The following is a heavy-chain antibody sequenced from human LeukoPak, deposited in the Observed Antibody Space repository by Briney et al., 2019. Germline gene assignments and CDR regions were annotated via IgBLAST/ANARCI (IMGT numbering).Heavy chain of an antibody. J-gene: IGHJ4*02. CDR2: ISGSGGST. V-gene: IGHV3-23*01. CDR3: AKDSYSSGRVPYYFDY. D-gene: IGHD3-10*01. Sequence: GGSLRLSCAASGFTFSSYGMSWVRQAPGKGLEWVSVISGSGGSTYYADSVKGRLTISRDNSKNTLYLQMNSLRAEDTAVYYCAKDSYSSGRVPYYFDYWGQGTLVTVSS. CDR1: GFTFSSYG.